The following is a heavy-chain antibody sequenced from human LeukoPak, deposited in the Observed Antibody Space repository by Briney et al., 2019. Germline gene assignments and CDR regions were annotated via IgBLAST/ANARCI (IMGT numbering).Heavy chain of an antibody. Sequence: ASVKVSCKASGYTFTSYDFNWVRQATGQGLEWMGWMNPNSGNTGYAQKFQGRVTMTRNTSISTAYMELSSLRSEDTAVYYCARDFFNSYDRGTWGQGTLVTVSS. CDR3: ARDFFNSYDRGT. D-gene: IGHD3-22*01. J-gene: IGHJ5*02. CDR2: MNPNSGNT. V-gene: IGHV1-8*01. CDR1: GYTFTSYD.